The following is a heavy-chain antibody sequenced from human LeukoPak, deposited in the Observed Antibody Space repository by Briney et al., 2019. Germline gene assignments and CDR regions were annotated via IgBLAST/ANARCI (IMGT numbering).Heavy chain of an antibody. D-gene: IGHD2-2*02. V-gene: IGHV3-7*05. CDR2: INQDGSEK. CDR3: ARLGFVVPAVIFDY. J-gene: IGHJ4*02. Sequence: PGGSLRLSCAASGFTFSIYWMSWVRQAPGKGLEWVANINQDGSEKYYVDSVKGRFTMSRDNGKDSLHLQMNSLRADDTAMYYCARLGFVVPAVIFDYWGQGTLVTVSS. CDR1: GFTFSIYW.